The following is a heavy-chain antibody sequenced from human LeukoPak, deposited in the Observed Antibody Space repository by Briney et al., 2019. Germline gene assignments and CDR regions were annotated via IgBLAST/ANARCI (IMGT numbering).Heavy chain of an antibody. CDR1: GGSFSGYY. D-gene: IGHD3-16*02. CDR2: INHSGST. V-gene: IGHV4-34*01. J-gene: IGHJ5*02. CDR3: ATGGRPNDYVWGSYRYVNWFDP. Sequence: SETLSLTCAVYGGSFSGYYWSWIRQPPGKGLEWIGEINHSGSTNYNPSLKSRVTISVDTSKNQFSLKLSSVTAADTAVYYCATGGRPNDYVWGSYRYVNWFDPWGQGTLVTVSS.